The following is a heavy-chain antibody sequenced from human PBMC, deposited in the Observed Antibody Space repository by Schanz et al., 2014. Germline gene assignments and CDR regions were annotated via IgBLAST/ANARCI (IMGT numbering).Heavy chain of an antibody. V-gene: IGHV1-18*01. Sequence: QVQLVQSGAEVKKPGSSVKVSCKASGGTFSSYSISWVRQAPGQGLEWMGWISPYNGNTNYAQKLQGRVTLTTDTSTSTAYMELRNLRSDDTAVYFCAKESEIVVVVGTSMSGDFHHWGQGTLVTVSS. CDR1: GGTFSSYS. CDR3: AKESEIVVVVGTSMSGDFHH. J-gene: IGHJ1*01. CDR2: ISPYNGNT. D-gene: IGHD2-15*01.